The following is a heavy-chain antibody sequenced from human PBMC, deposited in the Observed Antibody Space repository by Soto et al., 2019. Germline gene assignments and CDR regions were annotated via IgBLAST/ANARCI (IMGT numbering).Heavy chain of an antibody. CDR3: ARDTNFFASGSGFDN. V-gene: IGHV3-21*01. J-gene: IGHJ4*02. D-gene: IGHD3-10*01. CDR1: GFTFSSYS. CDR2: IYGTSTCI. Sequence: EVQLVESGGGLVKPGGSLRLSCAASGFTFSSYSMNWVRQAPGKGLEWVSSIYGTSTCIHYADSVKGRFTISRDNAKNSLYLQMNSLRAEDTGVYYCARDTNFFASGSGFDNWGQGTLVTVSS.